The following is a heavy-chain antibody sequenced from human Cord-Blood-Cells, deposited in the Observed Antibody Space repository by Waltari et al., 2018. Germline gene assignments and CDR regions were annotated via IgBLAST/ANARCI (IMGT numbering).Heavy chain of an antibody. V-gene: IGHV3-7*01. D-gene: IGHD3-9*01. CDR2: RKKDGSEN. Sequence: EVQLVESGGGLVQPGGSLRLSCAASGFTSSSYWMSWVRQPPGKGLEWVANRKKDGSENNYVGSVKGRFTISRDNAKNSLYLQMNSLRAEETAVYYCARGLGYAFDIWGQGTMVTVSS. J-gene: IGHJ3*02. CDR3: ARGLGYAFDI. CDR1: GFTSSSYW.